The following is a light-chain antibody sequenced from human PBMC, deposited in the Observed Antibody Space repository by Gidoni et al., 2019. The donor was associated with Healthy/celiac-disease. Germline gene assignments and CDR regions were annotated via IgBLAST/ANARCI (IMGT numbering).Light chain of an antibody. CDR2: GNS. CDR1: SSNIGAGYE. V-gene: IGLV1-40*01. Sequence: QSVLTQPPSVSGAPGQGVTISCTGSSSNIGAGYEVHWYQQLPGPAPNLFIYGNSNRPSGVPDRFSGSKSGTSASLAITGLQAEDEADYYCQSYDSSLSGSVFGGGTKLTVL. J-gene: IGLJ2*01. CDR3: QSYDSSLSGSV.